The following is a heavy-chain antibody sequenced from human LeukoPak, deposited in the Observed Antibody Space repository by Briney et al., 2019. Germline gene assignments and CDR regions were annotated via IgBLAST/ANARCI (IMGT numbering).Heavy chain of an antibody. CDR3: AKIPVTGYYYYMDV. V-gene: IGHV3-74*01. CDR1: GFTFSDTW. D-gene: IGHD2-21*01. CDR2: IRSDGSDT. Sequence: GGSLRLSCAASGFTFSDTWMHWVRQAPGEGLVWVSRIRSDGSDTRYAESVKGRFTISRDNAKNTLYLQMNSLRAEDTAVYYCAKIPVTGYYYYMDVWGKGTTVTISS. J-gene: IGHJ6*03.